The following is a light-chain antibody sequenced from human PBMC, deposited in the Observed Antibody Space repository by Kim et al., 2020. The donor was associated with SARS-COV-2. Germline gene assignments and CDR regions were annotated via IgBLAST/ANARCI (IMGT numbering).Light chain of an antibody. CDR1: ALPKQY. Sequence: PGQTARITCSGDALPKQYAYWYQQKPGQAPVLVIYKDSERPSGIPERFSGSSSGTTVTLTISGVQAEDEADYYCQSADSSGTYWVLGGGTQLTVL. J-gene: IGLJ3*02. CDR2: KDS. V-gene: IGLV3-25*03. CDR3: QSADSSGTYWV.